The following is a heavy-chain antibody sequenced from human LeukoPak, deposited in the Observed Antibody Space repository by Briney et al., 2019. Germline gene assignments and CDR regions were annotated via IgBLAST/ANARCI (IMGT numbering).Heavy chain of an antibody. D-gene: IGHD3-16*02. CDR1: GFTFSSYS. V-gene: IGHV3-21*01. J-gene: IGHJ4*02. CDR2: ISSSSSYI. CDR3: ARVDDYVWGSYRQGSHY. Sequence: NAGGSLRLSCAASGFTFSSYSMNWVRQAPGKGLEWVSSISSSSSYIYYADSVKGRFTIYRDNAKNSLYLQMNSLRAEDTAVYYCARVDDYVWGSYRQGSHYWGQGTLVTVSS.